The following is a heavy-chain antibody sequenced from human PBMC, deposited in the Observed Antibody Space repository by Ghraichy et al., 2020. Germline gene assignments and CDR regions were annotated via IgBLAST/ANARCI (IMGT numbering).Heavy chain of an antibody. CDR2: IYWDDDK. Sequence: SGPTLVKPTQTLTLTCTFSGFSLSTSGVGVGWIRQPPGKALEWLALIYWDDDKRYSPSLKSRLTITKDTSKNQVVLTMTNMDPVDTATYYCAHRRLYHTPSYSSSSRLRNYMDVWGKGTTVTVSS. J-gene: IGHJ6*03. V-gene: IGHV2-5*02. D-gene: IGHD6-6*01. CDR3: AHRRLYHTPSYSSSSRLRNYMDV. CDR1: GFSLSTSGVG.